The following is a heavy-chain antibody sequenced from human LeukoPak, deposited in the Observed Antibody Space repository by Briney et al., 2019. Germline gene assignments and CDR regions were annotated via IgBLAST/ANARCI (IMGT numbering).Heavy chain of an antibody. J-gene: IGHJ4*02. CDR3: ARAANYYDSSGPFDY. D-gene: IGHD3-22*01. CDR1: GGTFSSYA. Sequence: SVKVSCKASGGTFSSYAISWVRQAPGQGLEWMGRIIPILGIANYAQKFQGRVTITADKSTSTAYMELSSLRSEDAAVYYCARAANYYDSSGPFDYWGQGTLVTVSS. V-gene: IGHV1-69*04. CDR2: IIPILGIA.